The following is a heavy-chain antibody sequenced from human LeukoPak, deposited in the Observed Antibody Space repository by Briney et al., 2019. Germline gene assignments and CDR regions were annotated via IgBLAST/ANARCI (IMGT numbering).Heavy chain of an antibody. J-gene: IGHJ6*03. CDR2: IYTSGST. CDR3: ARDRGTSGIVVVAYYYHMDV. Sequence: SETLSLTCTVSGGSISSYYWSWIRQPAGKGLEWIGRIYTSGSTNYNPSLKSRVTMSVDTSKNQFSLKLSSVTAADTAVYYCARDRGTSGIVVVAYYYHMDVWGKGTTVTVSS. V-gene: IGHV4-4*07. D-gene: IGHD3-22*01. CDR1: GGSISSYY.